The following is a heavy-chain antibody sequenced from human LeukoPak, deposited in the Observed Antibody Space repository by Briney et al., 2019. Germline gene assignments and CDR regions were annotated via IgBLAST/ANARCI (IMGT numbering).Heavy chain of an antibody. Sequence: GGSLRLSCAASGFTFSSYAMHWVRQAPGKGLEWVAVISYDGSNKYYADSVKGRFTISRDISKNTLYLQMNSLRAEDTAVYYCARVSRSSGRFDYWGQGTLVTVSS. CDR2: ISYDGSNK. V-gene: IGHV3-30-3*01. J-gene: IGHJ4*02. D-gene: IGHD6-19*01. CDR1: GFTFSSYA. CDR3: ARVSRSSGRFDY.